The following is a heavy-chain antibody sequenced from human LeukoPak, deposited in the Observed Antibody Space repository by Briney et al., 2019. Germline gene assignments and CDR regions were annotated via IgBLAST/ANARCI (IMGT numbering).Heavy chain of an antibody. CDR1: GGSFSDYY. CDR2: INHSGST. J-gene: IGHJ4*02. V-gene: IGHV4-34*01. D-gene: IGHD2-8*02. CDR3: ARRITVVYYFDY. Sequence: SETLSLTCALYGGSFSDYYWSWIRQPPGKGLEWIGEINHSGSTNYNPSLKSRVTISVDTSKNQFSLKLSSVTAADTAVYYCARRITVVYYFDYWGQGALVTVSS.